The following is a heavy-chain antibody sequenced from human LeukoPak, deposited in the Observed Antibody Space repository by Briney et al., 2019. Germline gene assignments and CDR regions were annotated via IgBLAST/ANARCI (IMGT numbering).Heavy chain of an antibody. CDR3: ARSTMHCSSTSCRSAYYYYYGMVV. J-gene: IGHJ6*02. CDR1: GGTFSSYA. Sequence: SVKVSCKASGGTFSSYAISWVRQAPGQGLEWMGGIIPIFGTANYAQKFQGRVTITADESTSTAYMELSSLRSEDTAVYYCARSTMHCSSTSCRSAYYYYYGMVVWGQGTTVTVSS. V-gene: IGHV1-69*13. CDR2: IIPIFGTA. D-gene: IGHD2-2*01.